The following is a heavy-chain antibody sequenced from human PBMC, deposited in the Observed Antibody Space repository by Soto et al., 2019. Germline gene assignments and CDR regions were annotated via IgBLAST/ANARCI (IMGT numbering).Heavy chain of an antibody. V-gene: IGHV3-23*01. D-gene: IGHD6-19*01. CDR3: AKDLYSSGWSALDY. CDR1: GFTFSSYA. Sequence: GGSLRLSCAASGFTFSSYAMIWVRQAPGKGLEWVSAISGSGGSTYYADSVKGRFTFSRDNSKNTLYLQMNSLRAEDTAVYYCAKDLYSSGWSALDYWGQGTLVTVSS. J-gene: IGHJ4*02. CDR2: ISGSGGST.